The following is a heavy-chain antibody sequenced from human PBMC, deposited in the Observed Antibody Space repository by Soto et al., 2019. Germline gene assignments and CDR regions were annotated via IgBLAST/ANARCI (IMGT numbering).Heavy chain of an antibody. CDR1: GGSISSGGYY. V-gene: IGHV4-31*03. CDR2: IYHSGST. Sequence: QVQLQESGPGLVKPSQTLSLTCTVSGGSISSGGYYWSWIRQHPGKGLEWIGYIYHSGSTYYNPSLKSRVTISVDTSKKQFSLKLSSATAAYTAVYYCARGAVPGWFDPWGQGTLVTVSS. J-gene: IGHJ5*02. CDR3: ARGAVPGWFDP.